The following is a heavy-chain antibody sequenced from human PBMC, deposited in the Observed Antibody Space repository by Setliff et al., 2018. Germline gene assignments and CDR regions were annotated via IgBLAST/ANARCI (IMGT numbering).Heavy chain of an antibody. V-gene: IGHV1-18*01. CDR3: ARAHLPGSGSYFGFDY. J-gene: IGHJ4*02. Sequence: EASVKVSCKASGYTFTSYGIRWVRQVPGQGLEWMGWITIYNGNTNYAQKFQDRVSMTTDASTGTAYMELSSLTSDDTAVYYCARAHLPGSGSYFGFDYWGQGTLVTVSS. CDR1: GYTFTSYG. CDR2: ITIYNGNT. D-gene: IGHD1-26*01.